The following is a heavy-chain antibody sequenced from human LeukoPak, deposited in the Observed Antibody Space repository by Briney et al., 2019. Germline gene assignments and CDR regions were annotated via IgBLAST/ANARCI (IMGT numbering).Heavy chain of an antibody. CDR2: IYSSGST. Sequence: SETLSLTCTFSGGSISSYYWSWIRQPAGKGLEWIGRIYSSGSTNYNPSLKSRVTMSVDTSKNQFSLRLSSVTAADTALYYCVRQQSSAWDLIDFWGQGTLVTVSS. CDR3: VRQQSSAWDLIDF. D-gene: IGHD6-19*01. V-gene: IGHV4-4*07. CDR1: GGSISSYY. J-gene: IGHJ4*02.